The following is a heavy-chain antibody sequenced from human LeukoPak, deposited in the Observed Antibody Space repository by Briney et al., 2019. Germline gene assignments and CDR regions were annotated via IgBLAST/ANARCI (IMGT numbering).Heavy chain of an antibody. V-gene: IGHV3-15*01. J-gene: IGHJ6*02. CDR2: IRTKIGGETR. Sequence: GGSLRLSCAASGFNFNYVWMNWVRQAPGKGLEWVGRIRTKIGGETRDYSAPVKGRFTISRDDSKTTLYLQMNGLKTEDSAVYYCATERNWELLRPYGLNIWGQGTTVTVSS. D-gene: IGHD1-26*01. CDR1: GFNFNYVW. CDR3: ATERNWELLRPYGLNI.